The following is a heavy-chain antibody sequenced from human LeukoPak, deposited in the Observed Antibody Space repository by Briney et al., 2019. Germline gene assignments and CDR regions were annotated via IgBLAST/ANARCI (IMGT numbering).Heavy chain of an antibody. CDR3: ASEWKGSGSYYNDVYYYYYMDV. V-gene: IGHV1-69*06. D-gene: IGHD3-10*01. CDR2: IIPIFGTA. CDR1: GGIFSSYA. J-gene: IGHJ6*03. Sequence: SVKVSCKASGGIFSSYAISWVRQAPGQGLEWMGGIIPIFGTANYAQKFQGRVTITADKSTSTAYMELSSLRSEDTAVYYCASEWKGSGSYYNDVYYYYYMDVWGKGTTVTVSS.